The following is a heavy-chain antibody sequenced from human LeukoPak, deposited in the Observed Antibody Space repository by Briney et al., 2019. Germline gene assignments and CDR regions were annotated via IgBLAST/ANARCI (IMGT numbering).Heavy chain of an antibody. CDR2: IITIFGTA. J-gene: IGHJ4*02. D-gene: IGHD3-22*01. CDR1: GGTFSSYT. Sequence: SVKVSCKASGGTFSSYTISWVRQAPGQGLEWMGGIITIFGTANYAQKFQGRVTITADESTSTAYMELSSLRSGDTAVYYCARDQKTSSGYYDYWGQGTLVTVSS. CDR3: ARDQKTSSGYYDY. V-gene: IGHV1-69*13.